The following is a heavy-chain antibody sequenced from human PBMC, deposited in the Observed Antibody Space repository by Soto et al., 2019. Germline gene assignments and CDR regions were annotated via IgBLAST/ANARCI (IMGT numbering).Heavy chain of an antibody. J-gene: IGHJ6*02. CDR3: GRVVYPNYGVVV. V-gene: IGHV3-30-3*01. D-gene: IGHD6-6*01. CDR2: MSYDGYNK. CDR1: GFTFSTYA. Sequence: QVQLVESGGGVVQPGGSLRLSCAASGFTFSTYAMHWVRQAPGKGLEWVAVMSYDGYNKYYADSVKGRFTISRDNSKNTLYLQMNSLRVEDTAVYYCGRVVYPNYGVVVWGQGTTVTVSS.